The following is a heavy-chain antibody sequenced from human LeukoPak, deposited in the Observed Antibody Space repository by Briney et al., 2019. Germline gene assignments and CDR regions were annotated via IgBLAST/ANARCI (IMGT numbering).Heavy chain of an antibody. Sequence: PSETLSLTCAVYGGSFSGYYWSWIRQPPGKGLEWIGEINHSGSTNYNPSLKSRVTISVDTSKNQFSLKLSSVTAADTAVYYCARLVAAAPTGFYYYYYMDVWGKGTTVTISS. CDR1: GGSFSGYY. V-gene: IGHV4-34*01. D-gene: IGHD6-13*01. CDR2: INHSGST. CDR3: ARLVAAAPTGFYYYYYMDV. J-gene: IGHJ6*03.